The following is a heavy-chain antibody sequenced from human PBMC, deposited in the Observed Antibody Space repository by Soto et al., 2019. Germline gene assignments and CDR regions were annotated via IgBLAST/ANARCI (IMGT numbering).Heavy chain of an antibody. D-gene: IGHD3-9*01. J-gene: IGHJ6*03. Sequence: PSETLSLTCAVYGGSFRGHHWSWIRQPPGKGLKRIGEINHSGSTNYNPSIKSRVTISVDTSKNQFSLKLSSVTAADTAVYYCAVRRVDILTGYSRLYYYYYYMDVWGKGTTVTVSS. CDR1: GGSFRGHH. CDR3: AVRRVDILTGYSRLYYYYYYMDV. CDR2: INHSGST. V-gene: IGHV4-34*01.